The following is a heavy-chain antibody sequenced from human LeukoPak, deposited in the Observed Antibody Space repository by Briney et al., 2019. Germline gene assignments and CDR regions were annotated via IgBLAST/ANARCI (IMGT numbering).Heavy chain of an antibody. CDR1: GYTFTNYD. J-gene: IGHJ4*02. CDR2: IDPNGVST. Sequence: GASVTVSCKTSGYTFTNYDITWVRQASGQGLEWMGIIDPNGVSTSYVQKFQGRVTMTRDTSTSTFYMELSSLRSEDTAVYYCARMTTGVLDYWGQGTLVTVSS. V-gene: IGHV1-46*01. D-gene: IGHD1-1*01. CDR3: ARMTTGVLDY.